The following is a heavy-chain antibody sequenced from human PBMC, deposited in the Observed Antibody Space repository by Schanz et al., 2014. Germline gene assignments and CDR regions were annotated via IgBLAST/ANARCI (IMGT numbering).Heavy chain of an antibody. Sequence: QVQLVQSGAEVKKPGASVKVSCKASGYTFSSYGITWVRQAPGQGLEWMGRIIPILGIADYAQKFQGRVTITADKSSDTAYMELSSLRSEDTAVYYCAREVGLYDRGWFDPWGQGTLGTVAS. J-gene: IGHJ5*02. D-gene: IGHD3-22*01. CDR2: IIPILGIA. CDR1: GYTFSSYG. CDR3: AREVGLYDRGWFDP. V-gene: IGHV1-69*04.